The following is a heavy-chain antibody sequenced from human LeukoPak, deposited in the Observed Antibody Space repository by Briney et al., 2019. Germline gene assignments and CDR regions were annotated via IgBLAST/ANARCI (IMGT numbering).Heavy chain of an antibody. Sequence: GGSLRLSCVASGFTFSSYEMNWVRQAPGKGLEWVSYISSSGSTIYYADSVKGRFTISRDNAKNSLYLQMNSLRAEDTAVYYCARDVLEAGMDVWGQGTTVTVSS. V-gene: IGHV3-48*03. D-gene: IGHD5-24*01. CDR1: GFTFSSYE. CDR3: ARDVLEAGMDV. CDR2: ISSSGSTI. J-gene: IGHJ6*02.